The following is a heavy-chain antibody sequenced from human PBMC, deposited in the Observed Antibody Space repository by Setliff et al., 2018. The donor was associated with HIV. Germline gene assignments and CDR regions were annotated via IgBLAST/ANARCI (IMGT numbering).Heavy chain of an antibody. D-gene: IGHD3-10*02. CDR3: ARENYYVTEY. Sequence: SETLSLTCTVSGGSLRTIDYFWGWIRQPPGKGLEWLVNIGNIYYGGTTYYNPSHKCRVTISRDNSKNTLYLQMNSLTAEDTAVYYYARENYYVTEYWGQGTLVTVSS. CDR1: GGSLRTIDYF. V-gene: IGHV4-39*02. J-gene: IGHJ4*02. CDR2: IYYGGTT.